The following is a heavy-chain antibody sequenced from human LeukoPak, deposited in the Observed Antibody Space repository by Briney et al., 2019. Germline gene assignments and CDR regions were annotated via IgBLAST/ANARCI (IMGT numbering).Heavy chain of an antibody. D-gene: IGHD6-25*01. CDR3: ARGHSSELATRTPYYMDV. Sequence: SETLSLTCTVSGGSISSYYWSWIRQPPGKGLEWIGYIYYSGSTNYNPSLKSRVTISVDTSKNQFSLKLSSVTAADTAVYYCARGHSSELATRTPYYMDVWGKGTTVTVSS. CDR2: IYYSGST. V-gene: IGHV4-59*01. J-gene: IGHJ6*03. CDR1: GGSISSYY.